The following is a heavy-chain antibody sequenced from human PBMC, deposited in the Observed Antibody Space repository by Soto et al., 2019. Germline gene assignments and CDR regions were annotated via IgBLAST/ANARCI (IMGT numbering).Heavy chain of an antibody. CDR3: AKRRGAGGHFDY. Sequence: GGSLRLSCAASGFTFSIYAMGWVRQGPVKWLEWVAVVSIGGSTQYEDSVRGRFTISRDNSKNTLSLQMNSLTAEDTAVYFCAKRRGAGGHFDYWGQGALVTVSS. CDR1: GFTFSIYA. J-gene: IGHJ4*02. V-gene: IGHV3-23*01. D-gene: IGHD2-15*01. CDR2: VSIGGST.